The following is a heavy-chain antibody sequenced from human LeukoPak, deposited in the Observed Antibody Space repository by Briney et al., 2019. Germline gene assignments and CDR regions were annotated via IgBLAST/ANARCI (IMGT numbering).Heavy chain of an antibody. D-gene: IGHD1-26*01. CDR1: GFTFSSYW. CDR2: INSDGSST. J-gene: IGHJ4*02. CDR3: ASRIPRGSWRFDY. Sequence: PGGSLGLSCAASGFTFSSYWMHWVRQAPGKGLVWVSRINSDGSSTNYADSVKGRFTISRDNAKNTLYLQMNSLRAEDTAVYYCASRIPRGSWRFDYWGQGTLVTVSS. V-gene: IGHV3-74*01.